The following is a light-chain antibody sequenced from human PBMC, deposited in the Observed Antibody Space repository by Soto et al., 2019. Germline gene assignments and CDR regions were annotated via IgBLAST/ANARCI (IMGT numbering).Light chain of an antibody. V-gene: IGKV1-39*01. J-gene: IGKJ4*01. CDR2: AAS. CDR1: QSISTY. CDR3: QQLNSYPLT. Sequence: DIQMTQSPSSLSASVGDRVTITCRASQSISTYLNWYQQKAGLAPKLLIYAASSLQSGVPSRFSGSGSGTDFTLTISSLQPEDFATYYCQQLNSYPLTFGGGTQGGYQ.